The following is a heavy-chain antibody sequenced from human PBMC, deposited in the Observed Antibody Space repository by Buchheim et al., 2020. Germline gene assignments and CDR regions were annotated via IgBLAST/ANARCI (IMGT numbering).Heavy chain of an antibody. Sequence: QVQLVESGGGVVQPGRSLRLSCAASGFTFSSYGMHWVRQAPGKGLEWVAVISYDGSNKYYADSVKGRFTISRDNSKNKLYLQMNSLRAEDTAVYYCAKPTVGASYYYYGMDVWGQGT. J-gene: IGHJ6*02. CDR3: AKPTVGASYYYYGMDV. CDR1: GFTFSSYG. D-gene: IGHD1-26*01. V-gene: IGHV3-30*18. CDR2: ISYDGSNK.